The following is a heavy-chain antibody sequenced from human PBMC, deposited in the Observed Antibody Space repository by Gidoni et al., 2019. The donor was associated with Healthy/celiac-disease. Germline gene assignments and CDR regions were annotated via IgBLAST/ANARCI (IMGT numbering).Heavy chain of an antibody. CDR3: ARDAGYCTNGVCYTGDWYFDL. J-gene: IGHJ2*01. CDR1: GFTFSDYY. V-gene: IGHV3-11*01. Sequence: QVQLVESGEGLVKPGGSLRRSCAAAGFTFSDYYMSWIRQAPGKGLAWVSYIVSSGSTIYYSDSVKGRFTISRDNAKNSLYLQMNILRAEDTAVYYCARDAGYCTNGVCYTGDWYFDLWGRGTLVTVSS. D-gene: IGHD2-8*01. CDR2: IVSSGSTI.